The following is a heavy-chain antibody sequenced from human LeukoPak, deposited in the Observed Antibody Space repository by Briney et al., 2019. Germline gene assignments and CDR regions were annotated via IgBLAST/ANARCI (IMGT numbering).Heavy chain of an antibody. CDR1: GYTFTGYY. CDR3: ARGLPNCNPFDY. J-gene: IGHJ4*02. Sequence: ASVKVSCKASGYTFTGYYMHWVRQAPGQGLEWMGRINPNSGGTNYAQKFQGRVTMTRDTSISTAYMELSRLRSDDTAVYYCARGLPNCNPFDYWGQGTLVTVSS. D-gene: IGHD1-20*01. V-gene: IGHV1-2*06. CDR2: INPNSGGT.